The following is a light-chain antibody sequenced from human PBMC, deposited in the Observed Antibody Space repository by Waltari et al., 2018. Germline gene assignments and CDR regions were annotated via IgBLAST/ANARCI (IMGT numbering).Light chain of an antibody. CDR1: QSVSSSS. V-gene: IGKV3-20*01. Sequence: IALTQFPGTLSLSPGERATLTRRASQSVSSSSLPRYQQKVGQAPRFLIHGTSSRATGIPDRFSASVSGTDFTLTISRLEPEDFAVYYCQQYGRSGGLTFGGGTKVEI. CDR2: GTS. J-gene: IGKJ4*01. CDR3: QQYGRSGGLT.